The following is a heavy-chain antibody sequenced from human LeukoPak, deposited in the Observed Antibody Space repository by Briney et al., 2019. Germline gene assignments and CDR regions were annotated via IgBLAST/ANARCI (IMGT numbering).Heavy chain of an antibody. J-gene: IGHJ4*02. CDR2: IASDGSST. V-gene: IGHV3-74*01. CDR1: GFTVSSNY. CDR3: ARGRPHGNDY. Sequence: PGGSLRLSCAASGFTVSSNYLSWVRQAPGKGLVWVSRIASDGSSTTYADSVKGRFSTSRDNAKNTLYLQMNSLRVEDTAVYYCARGRPHGNDYWGQGTLVTVSS. D-gene: IGHD4-23*01.